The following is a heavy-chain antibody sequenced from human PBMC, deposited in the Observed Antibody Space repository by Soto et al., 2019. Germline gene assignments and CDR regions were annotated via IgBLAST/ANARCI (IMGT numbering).Heavy chain of an antibody. Sequence: VGSLRLSCAASGFTFSSYAMSWVRQAPGKGLEWVSSISGSGGSTYYADSVKGRFIISRDNSKSTLYLQMNSLRAEDTAVYYCATGTFNFDSWGQGTLVTSPQ. CDR2: ISGSGGST. V-gene: IGHV3-23*01. CDR3: ATGTFNFDS. J-gene: IGHJ4*02. CDR1: GFTFSSYA.